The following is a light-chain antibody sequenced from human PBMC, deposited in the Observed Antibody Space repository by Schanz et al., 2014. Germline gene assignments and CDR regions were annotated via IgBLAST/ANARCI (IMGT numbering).Light chain of an antibody. CDR3: QQAISFPVT. CDR1: QSISSW. Sequence: DIQMTQSPSTLSASVGDRVTITCRASQSISSWLAWYQQKPGKAPKLLIYDASSLESGVPSRFSGSGSGTEFTLTITSLQPEDIATYYCQQAISFPVTFGGGTKVEI. J-gene: IGKJ4*01. CDR2: DAS. V-gene: IGKV1-5*01.